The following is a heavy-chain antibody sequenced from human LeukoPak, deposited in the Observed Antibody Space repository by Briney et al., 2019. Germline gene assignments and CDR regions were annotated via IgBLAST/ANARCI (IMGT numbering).Heavy chain of an antibody. V-gene: IGHV1-18*01. CDR1: GGTFSNYA. J-gene: IGHJ4*02. D-gene: IGHD5-12*01. CDR3: ARDWERGYSGYDFDY. CDR2: ISAYNGNT. Sequence: GASVKVSCKASGGTFSNYAISWVRQAPGQGLEWMGWISAYNGNTNYAQKLQGRVTMTTDTSTSTAYMELRSLRSDDTAVYYCARDWERGYSGYDFDYWGQGTLVTVSS.